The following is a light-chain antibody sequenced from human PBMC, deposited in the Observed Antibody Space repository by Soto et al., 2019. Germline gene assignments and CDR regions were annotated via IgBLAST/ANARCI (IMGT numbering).Light chain of an antibody. CDR2: DAS. CDR1: QSISSW. J-gene: IGKJ1*01. Sequence: DIPMIQSPSTLSASVGDRVTITCRASQSISSWLAWYQQKPGKAPKLLIYDASSLESGVPSRFSGSGSGTEFTLTISSLQPDDFATYYCQQYNSYSHTFGQGTKVEIK. V-gene: IGKV1-5*01. CDR3: QQYNSYSHT.